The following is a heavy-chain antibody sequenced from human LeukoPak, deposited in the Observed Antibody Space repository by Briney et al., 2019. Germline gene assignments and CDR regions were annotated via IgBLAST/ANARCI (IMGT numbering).Heavy chain of an antibody. Sequence: GGSLRLSCSASGFTFSSFAMHWVRQAPGKGLEYVSAISSNGGGTHYADSVKGRFTISRDNSRNTLYLQMSSLRAEDTAVYYCARSDGIAAAGPFDYWGQGTLVTVSS. CDR1: GFTFSSFA. V-gene: IGHV3-64*04. CDR2: ISSNGGGT. CDR3: ARSDGIAAAGPFDY. D-gene: IGHD6-13*01. J-gene: IGHJ4*02.